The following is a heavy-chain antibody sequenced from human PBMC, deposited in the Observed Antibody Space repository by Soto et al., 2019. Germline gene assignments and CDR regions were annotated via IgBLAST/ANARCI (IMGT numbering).Heavy chain of an antibody. V-gene: IGHV3-21*01. J-gene: IGHJ5*02. CDR1: GFTSSSYS. CDR2: ISSSSSYI. Sequence: EVQLVESGGGLVKPGGSLRLSCAASGFTSSSYSMNWVRQAPGKGLEWVSSISSSSSYIYYADSVKGRFTISRDNAKNSLYLQMNSLRAEDTAVYYCARDRCGGDCYPAWGQGTLVTVSS. CDR3: ARDRCGGDCYPA. D-gene: IGHD2-21*02.